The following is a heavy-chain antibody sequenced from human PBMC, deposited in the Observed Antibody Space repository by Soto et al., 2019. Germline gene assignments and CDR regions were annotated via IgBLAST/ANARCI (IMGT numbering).Heavy chain of an antibody. V-gene: IGHV3-7*01. D-gene: IGHD6-19*01. CDR2: IKEDGTEK. CDR3: VRDIGWLTHES. J-gene: IGHJ5*02. CDR1: GFTFSRYW. Sequence: EVQLEESGGGLVQPGGSLRLSCAASGFTFSRYWMAWVRQAPGKGLQWVGNIKEDGTEKYYLDSLKGRVTISRDNAKNSLYLQVDSRRVEDTAVYYCVRDIGWLTHESWGQGTLVTVSS.